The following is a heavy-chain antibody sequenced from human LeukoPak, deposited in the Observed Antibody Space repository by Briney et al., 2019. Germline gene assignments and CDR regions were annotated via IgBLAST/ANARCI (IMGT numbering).Heavy chain of an antibody. D-gene: IGHD6-19*01. CDR2: ISGSGGST. V-gene: IGHV3-23*01. CDR1: GFTFSSYA. CDR3: AKDGSAAVAGLFDY. Sequence: PGGSLRLSCAASGFTFSSYAMSWVRQAPGKGLEWVSAISGSGGSTYYADSVKGWFTISRDNSKNTLYLQMNSLRAEDTAVYYCAKDGSAAVAGLFDYWGQGTLVTVSS. J-gene: IGHJ4*02.